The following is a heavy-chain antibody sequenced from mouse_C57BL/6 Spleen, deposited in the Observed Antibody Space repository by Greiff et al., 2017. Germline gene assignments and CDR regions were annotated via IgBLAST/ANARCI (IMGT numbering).Heavy chain of an antibody. CDR3: ARRDYVGNYYAMDY. CDR2: IYPRDGST. V-gene: IGHV1-85*01. J-gene: IGHJ4*01. Sequence: QVQLQQSGPELVKPGASVKLSCKASGYTFTSYDINWVKQRPGQGLEWIGWIYPRDGSTTYNEKFKGKATLTVDTSSSTAYMELHSLTSEDSAVYFCARRDYVGNYYAMDYWGQGTSVTVSS. D-gene: IGHD1-1*01. CDR1: GYTFTSYD.